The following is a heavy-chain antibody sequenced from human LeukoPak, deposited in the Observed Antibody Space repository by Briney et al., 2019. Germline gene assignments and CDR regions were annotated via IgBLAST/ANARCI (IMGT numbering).Heavy chain of an antibody. D-gene: IGHD3-10*01. CDR1: GGSISSYY. CDR2: IYYSGST. V-gene: IGHV4-59*12. J-gene: IGHJ5*02. Sequence: PSETLSLTCTVSGGSISSYYWSWIRQPPGKGLEWIGYIYYSGSTYYNPSLKSRVTISVDTSKNQFSLKLSSVTAADTAVYYCARDSGSWGQGTLVTVSS. CDR3: ARDSGS.